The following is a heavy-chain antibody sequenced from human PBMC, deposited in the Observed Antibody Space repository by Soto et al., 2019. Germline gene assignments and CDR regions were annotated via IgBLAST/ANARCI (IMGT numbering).Heavy chain of an antibody. Sequence: PGGSLRLSCAASGFTVSSNYMSWVRQAPGKGLEWVSAISGSGGSTYYADSVKGRFTISRDNSKNTLYLQMNSLRAEDTAVYYCAKALYYDSSGYYYDYWGQGTLVTVSS. D-gene: IGHD3-22*01. CDR3: AKALYYDSSGYYYDY. J-gene: IGHJ4*02. CDR1: GFTVSSNY. CDR2: ISGSGGST. V-gene: IGHV3-23*01.